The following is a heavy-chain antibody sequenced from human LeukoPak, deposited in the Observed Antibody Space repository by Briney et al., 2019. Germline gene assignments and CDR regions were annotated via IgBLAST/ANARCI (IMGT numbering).Heavy chain of an antibody. D-gene: IGHD2-15*01. V-gene: IGHV4-39*01. Sequence: PSETLSLTCTVSGGSISSSSYNWGWIRQPPGKGLEWIGSVYYSGSTYYNPSLKSRVTMSVDTSKNQFSLKLSSVTAADTAVYYCARLWSTSCKGGSCPHQPNYWGQGTRVTVPS. J-gene: IGHJ4*02. CDR1: GGSISSSSYN. CDR3: ARLWSTSCKGGSCPHQPNY. CDR2: VYYSGST.